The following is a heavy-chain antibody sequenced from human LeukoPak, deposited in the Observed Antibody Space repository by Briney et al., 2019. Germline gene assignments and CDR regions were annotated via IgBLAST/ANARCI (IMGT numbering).Heavy chain of an antibody. Sequence: PGASVKVSCKASGYTFTSYGISWVRQAPGHGLEWMGWISAYNGNTNYAQKLQGRVTMTTDTSTSTAYMELRSLRSDDTAVYYCARVAAGTYYYGMDVWGKGTTVTVSS. CDR2: ISAYNGNT. CDR1: GYTFTSYG. CDR3: ARVAAGTYYYGMDV. J-gene: IGHJ6*04. V-gene: IGHV1-18*04. D-gene: IGHD6-13*01.